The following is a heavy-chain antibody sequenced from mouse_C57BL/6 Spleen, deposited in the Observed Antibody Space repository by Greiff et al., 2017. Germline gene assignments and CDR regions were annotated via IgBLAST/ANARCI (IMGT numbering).Heavy chain of an antibody. J-gene: IGHJ1*03. Sequence: EVKLVESGGGLVQPGGSLKLSCAASGFTFSDYYMYWVRQTPEKRLEWVAYISNGGGSTYYPDTVKGRFTISRDNAKNTLYLQMSRLKSEDTAMYYCARHGGPGYFDVWGTGTTVTVSS. CDR3: ARHGGPGYFDV. CDR1: GFTFSDYY. CDR2: ISNGGGST. V-gene: IGHV5-12*01.